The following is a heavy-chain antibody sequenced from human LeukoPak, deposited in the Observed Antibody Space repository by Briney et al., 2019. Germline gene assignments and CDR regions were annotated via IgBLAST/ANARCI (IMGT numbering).Heavy chain of an antibody. CDR1: GFTFSSYG. CDR2: ISYDGGNK. Sequence: PGGTLRLSCAASGFTFSSYGMSWVRQAPGKGLEWVAVISYDGGNKYYADSVKGRFTISRDNSKNTLYLQMNSLRAEDTAVYYCAKDSKALDYWGQGTLVTVSS. V-gene: IGHV3-30*18. J-gene: IGHJ4*02. CDR3: AKDSKALDY. D-gene: IGHD2/OR15-2a*01.